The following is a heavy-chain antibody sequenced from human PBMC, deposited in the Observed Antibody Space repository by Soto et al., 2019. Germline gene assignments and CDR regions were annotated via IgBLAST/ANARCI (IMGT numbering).Heavy chain of an antibody. CDR1: GYTFTSYY. J-gene: IGHJ4*02. D-gene: IGHD2-15*01. V-gene: IGHV1-46*01. CDR2: INPSGGST. Sequence: ASVKVSCKASGYTFTSYYMHWVRQAPGQGLEWMGIINPSGGSTSYAQKFQGRVTMTRDTSTSTVYMELSSLRSEDTAVYYCASSLGSCSGGSCYPRPKFDYWGQGTLVTVSS. CDR3: ASSLGSCSGGSCYPRPKFDY.